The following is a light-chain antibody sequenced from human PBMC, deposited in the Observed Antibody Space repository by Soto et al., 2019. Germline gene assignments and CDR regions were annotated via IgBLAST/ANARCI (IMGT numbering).Light chain of an antibody. CDR3: AAWDDGLNGYV. Sequence: QLVLSQPPSASGTPGQRVTISCSGSSSNIGSNTVSWYHQLPGTAPKLLIYSNTQRPSGVPDRFSGSKSGTSASLAISALQSEDEADYYCAAWDDGLNGYVFGIGTKVTVL. J-gene: IGLJ1*01. CDR1: SSNIGSNT. CDR2: SNT. V-gene: IGLV1-44*01.